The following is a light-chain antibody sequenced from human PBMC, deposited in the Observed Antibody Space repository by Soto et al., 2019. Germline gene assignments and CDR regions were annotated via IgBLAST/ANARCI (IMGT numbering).Light chain of an antibody. CDR1: QSVSSS. CDR2: GAS. Sequence: EIVLTQSPATLSLSPGERATLSCRASQSVSSSLAWYQQKPGQAPRLLIYGASKRAPGIPVRFSVSGSGTDFTLTISSLEPEDFAVYSCQHRTNWEYTFGQGTKLEIK. CDR3: QHRTNWEYT. J-gene: IGKJ2*01. V-gene: IGKV3-11*01.